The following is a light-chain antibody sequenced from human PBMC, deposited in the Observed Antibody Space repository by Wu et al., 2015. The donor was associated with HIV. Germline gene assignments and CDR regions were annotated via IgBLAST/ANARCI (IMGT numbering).Light chain of an antibody. CDR3: QQYDNLPPFT. CDR2: DAS. V-gene: IGKV1-33*01. Sequence: DIQMTQSPASLSASVGDRVTITCQASQNINNFLNWYQHKPGQAPKLLVYDASNLAVGVPSRFSGSGSGTHFTFTIRNLQPEDTATYYCQQYDNLPPFTFGPGTRVDIK. CDR1: QNINNF. J-gene: IGKJ3*01.